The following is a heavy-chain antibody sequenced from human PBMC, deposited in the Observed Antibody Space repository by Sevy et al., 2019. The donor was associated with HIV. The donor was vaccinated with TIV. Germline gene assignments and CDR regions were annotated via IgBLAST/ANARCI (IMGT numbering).Heavy chain of an antibody. CDR1: GFTFSSHS. V-gene: IGHV3-48*02. J-gene: IGHJ4*02. CDR2: ISGTGNTI. Sequence: LSLTCAASGFTFSSHSMNWVRQTPGKGLEWISYISGTGNTIYYADSVKGRFTISRDNAKNSLYLQLKSLRDEDTAIYYWARVPPDYDSNVSDFWGQGSLVTVSS. CDR3: ARVPPDYDSNVSDF. D-gene: IGHD3-22*01.